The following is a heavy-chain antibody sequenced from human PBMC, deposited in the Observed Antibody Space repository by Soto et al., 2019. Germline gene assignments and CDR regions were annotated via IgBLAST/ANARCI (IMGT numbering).Heavy chain of an antibody. D-gene: IGHD3-22*01. Sequence: ESGGGVVQPGRSLRLSCAASGFTFSSYGMHWVRQAPGKGLEWVAVISYDGSNKYYADSVKGRFTISRDNSKNTLYLQMNSLRAEDTAVYYCAKGGYYDSSGYYHDAFDIWGQGTMVTVSS. V-gene: IGHV3-30*18. J-gene: IGHJ3*02. CDR2: ISYDGSNK. CDR3: AKGGYYDSSGYYHDAFDI. CDR1: GFTFSSYG.